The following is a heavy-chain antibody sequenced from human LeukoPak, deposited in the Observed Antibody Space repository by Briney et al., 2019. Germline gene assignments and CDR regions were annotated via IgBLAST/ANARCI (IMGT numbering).Heavy chain of an antibody. CDR2: ITTSTGKP. CDR1: GYTFTVYS. V-gene: IGHV7-4-1*02. Sequence: GASVKVSCKASGYTFTVYSINWLRQAPGQGLEWMGWITTSTGKPTYAQGFTGRFVFSLDTSVSTTYLHINSLKAEDTAVYYCARDASMINFDYWGQGSLVIVSS. J-gene: IGHJ4*02. D-gene: IGHD3-16*01. CDR3: ARDASMINFDY.